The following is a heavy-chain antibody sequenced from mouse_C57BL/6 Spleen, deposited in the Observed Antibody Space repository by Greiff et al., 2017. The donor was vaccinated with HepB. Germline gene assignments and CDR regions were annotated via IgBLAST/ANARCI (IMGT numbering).Heavy chain of an antibody. V-gene: IGHV1-15*01. J-gene: IGHJ2*01. CDR1: GYTFTDYE. Sequence: VQLQQSGAELVRPGASVTLSCKASGYTFTDYEMHWVKQTPVHGLEWIGAIDPETGGTAYNQKFKGKAILTADKSSSTAYMELRSLTSEDSAVYYCTRQYYGRRDYWGQGTTLTVSS. CDR3: TRQYYGRRDY. CDR2: IDPETGGT. D-gene: IGHD1-1*01.